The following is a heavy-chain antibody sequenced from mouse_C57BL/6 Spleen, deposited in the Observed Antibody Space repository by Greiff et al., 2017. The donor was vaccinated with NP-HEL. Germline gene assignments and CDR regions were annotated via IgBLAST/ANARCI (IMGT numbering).Heavy chain of an antibody. Sequence: QVHVKQSGAELARPGASVKMSCKASGYTFTSYTMHWVKQRPGQGLEWIGYINPSSGYTKYNQKFKDKATLTADKSSSTAYMQLSSLTSEDSAVYYCARPPQSYGSGGYAMDYWGQGTSVTVSS. CDR2: INPSSGYT. CDR3: ARPPQSYGSGGYAMDY. J-gene: IGHJ4*01. D-gene: IGHD1-1*01. CDR1: GYTFTSYT. V-gene: IGHV1-4*01.